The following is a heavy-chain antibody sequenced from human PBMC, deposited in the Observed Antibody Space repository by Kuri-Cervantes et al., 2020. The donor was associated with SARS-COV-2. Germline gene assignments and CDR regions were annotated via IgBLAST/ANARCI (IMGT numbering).Heavy chain of an antibody. V-gene: IGHV4-59*12. Sequence: GSLRLSCTVSGGSISSYYWSWIRQPPGKGLEWIGYIYYSGSTNYNPPLKSRVTISVDTSKNQFSLKLSSVTAADTAVYYCARESSSSWYWFDPWGQGTQVTVSS. D-gene: IGHD6-13*01. CDR2: IYYSGST. CDR1: GGSISSYY. CDR3: ARESSSSWYWFDP. J-gene: IGHJ5*02.